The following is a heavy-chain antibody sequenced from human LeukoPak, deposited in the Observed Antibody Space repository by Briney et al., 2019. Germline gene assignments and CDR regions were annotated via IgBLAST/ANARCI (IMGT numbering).Heavy chain of an antibody. CDR2: VHYTGST. D-gene: IGHD6-6*01. V-gene: IGHV4-59*08. CDR3: ARLRPLEQVGVCYYHSMDV. J-gene: IGHJ6*02. CDR1: SDSISSSY. Sequence: SETLSLTCTVSSDSISSSYWSWIRQPPGKGLEWIGYVHYTGSTNYNPSLKSRVTMSVDTSKNQFFLRLNSMTAADTAIYYCARLRPLEQVGVCYYHSMDVWGQGTTVTVSS.